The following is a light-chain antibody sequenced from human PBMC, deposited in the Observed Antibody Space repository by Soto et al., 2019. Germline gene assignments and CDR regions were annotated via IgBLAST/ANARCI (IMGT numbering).Light chain of an antibody. V-gene: IGKV1-5*03. J-gene: IGKJ1*01. CDR2: KAS. Sequence: DIQMTQSPSTLSASVGDRVTITCRASQSISKYLAWYQQKPGKAPKLLIYKASTIKSGVPSRFSGSGSGTEFTLTISSLQPDDFATYYCQHYNSYSEAFGQGTKVDIK. CDR1: QSISKY. CDR3: QHYNSYSEA.